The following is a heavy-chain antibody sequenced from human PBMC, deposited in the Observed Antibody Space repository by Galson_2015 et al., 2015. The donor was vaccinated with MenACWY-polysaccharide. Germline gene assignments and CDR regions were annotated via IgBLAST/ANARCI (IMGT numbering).Heavy chain of an antibody. J-gene: IGHJ5*02. D-gene: IGHD3-22*01. Sequence: PALVKPTQTLTLPCTFSGFSLSADAVGVGWYRQPPGKALEWLALNYWNDDKRYSPSLKSRLTITKDTSKNQVVLIMTNMDPVDTAVYYCARIGGMNKGNYYNYGWFDPWGQGTLVTVSS. V-gene: IGHV2-5*01. CDR1: GFSLSADAVG. CDR3: ARIGGMNKGNYYNYGWFDP. CDR2: NYWNDDK.